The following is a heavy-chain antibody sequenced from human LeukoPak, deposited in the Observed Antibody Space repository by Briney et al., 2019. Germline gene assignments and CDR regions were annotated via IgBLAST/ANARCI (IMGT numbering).Heavy chain of an antibody. D-gene: IGHD2-2*01. CDR3: ARDHARRDIVVVPAAMIGYYYYGMDV. Sequence: PGGSLRLSCAASGFTFSDYYMSWIRQAPGKGLEWVSYISSSGSTIYYADSVKGRFTISRDNAKNSLYLQMNSLRAEDTAVYYCARDHARRDIVVVPAAMIGYYYYGMDVWGQGTTVTVSS. V-gene: IGHV3-11*01. CDR1: GFTFSDYY. J-gene: IGHJ6*02. CDR2: ISSSGSTI.